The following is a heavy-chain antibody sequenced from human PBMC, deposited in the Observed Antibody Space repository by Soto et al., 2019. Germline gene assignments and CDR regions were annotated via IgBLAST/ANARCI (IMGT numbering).Heavy chain of an antibody. CDR2: INHSGST. J-gene: IGHJ5*02. CDR1: GGSFSGYY. D-gene: IGHD2-2*01. CDR3: AIDRYCSSTSCFRWFDP. V-gene: IGHV4-34*01. Sequence: QVQLQQWGAGLLKPSETLSLTCAVYGGSFSGYYWSWIRQPPWKGLAWIGEINHSGSTNYNPSLKSRVTISVDTSKNQFSLKLRAVTAADTAVYYCAIDRYCSSTSCFRWFDPLGQGTLVTVSS.